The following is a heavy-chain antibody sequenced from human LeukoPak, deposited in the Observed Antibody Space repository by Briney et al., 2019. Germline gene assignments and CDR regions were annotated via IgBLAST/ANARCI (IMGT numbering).Heavy chain of an antibody. J-gene: IGHJ4*02. CDR1: GFTFSSYA. V-gene: IGHV3-23*01. D-gene: IGHD2-2*02. Sequence: GGSLSLSCAASGFTFSSYAMSWVRQAPGKGLEWVSAISGSGGSTYYADSVKGRLTISRDNSKNTLYLQMNSLRAEDTAVYYCAKDRVVVPAAIHYWGQGTLVTVSS. CDR3: AKDRVVVPAAIHY. CDR2: ISGSGGST.